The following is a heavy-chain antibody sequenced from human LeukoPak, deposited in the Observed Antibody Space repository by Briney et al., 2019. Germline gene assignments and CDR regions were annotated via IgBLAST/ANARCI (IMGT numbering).Heavy chain of an antibody. CDR3: ARDRDFWSGYYTLHDAFDI. CDR2: IYTSGST. D-gene: IGHD3-3*01. J-gene: IGHJ3*02. V-gene: IGHV4-4*07. CDR1: GGSISSYY. Sequence: SETLSLTCTVSGGSISSYYWSWIRQPAGKGLEWIERIYTSGSTNYNPSLKSRVTMSVDTSKNQFSLKLSSVTAADTAVYYCARDRDFWSGYYTLHDAFDIWGQGTMVTVSS.